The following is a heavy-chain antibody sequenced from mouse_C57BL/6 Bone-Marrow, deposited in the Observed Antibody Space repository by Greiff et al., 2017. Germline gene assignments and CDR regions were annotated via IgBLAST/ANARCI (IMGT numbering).Heavy chain of an antibody. V-gene: IGHV2-2*01. D-gene: IGHD1-1*01. CDR1: GFSLTSYG. J-gene: IGHJ1*03. CDR3: ARNSLITTVVFWDFDV. Sequence: VQLQQSGPGLVQPSQSLSITCTVSGFSLTSYGVHWVRQSPGKGLEWLGVIWSGGSTDYNAAFISRLSISKDNSKSQVFFKMNSLQADDTAICYCARNSLITTVVFWDFDVWGTGTTVTVSS. CDR2: IWSGGST.